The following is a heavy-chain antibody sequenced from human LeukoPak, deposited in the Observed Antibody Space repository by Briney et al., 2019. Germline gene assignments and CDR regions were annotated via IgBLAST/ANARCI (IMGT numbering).Heavy chain of an antibody. D-gene: IGHD1-26*01. CDR2: IYYSGST. J-gene: IGHJ4*02. CDR1: GGSISSYY. V-gene: IGHV4-59*08. CDR3: ARSLLGGSYHLFDY. Sequence: SETLSLTCTVSGGSISSYYWGWIRQPPGKGLEWIGYIYYSGSTNYNPSLKSRVTISVDTSKNQFSLKLSSVTAADTAVYYCARSLLGGSYHLFDYWGQGTLVTVSS.